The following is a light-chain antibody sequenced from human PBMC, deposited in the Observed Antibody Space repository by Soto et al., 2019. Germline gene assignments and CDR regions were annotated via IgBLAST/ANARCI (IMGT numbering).Light chain of an antibody. CDR1: SSNIGSNY. J-gene: IGLJ1*01. V-gene: IGLV1-47*01. CDR2: RNN. Sequence: QSVLTQPPSASGTPGQRVTISCSGSSSNIGSNYVYWYQHLTGTAPKLLIYRNNQRPSGVPDRFSGSKSGTSASLAISGLQSEDEADYYCAAWDDSLNGYVFGTGTKVTVL. CDR3: AAWDDSLNGYV.